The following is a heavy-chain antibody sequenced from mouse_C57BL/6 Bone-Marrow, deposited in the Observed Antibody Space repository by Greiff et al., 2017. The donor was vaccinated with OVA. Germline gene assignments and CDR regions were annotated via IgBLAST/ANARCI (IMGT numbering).Heavy chain of an antibody. CDR3: ARADYYGSSPWFAY. V-gene: IGHV5-16*01. D-gene: IGHD1-1*01. CDR2: INYDGSST. CDR1: GFTFSDYY. Sequence: EVQVVESEGGLVQPGSSMKLSCTASGFTFSDYYMAWVRQVPEKGLEWVANINYDGSSTYYLDSLKSRFIISRDNAKNILYLQMSSLKSEDTATYYCARADYYGSSPWFAYWGQGTLVTVSA. J-gene: IGHJ3*01.